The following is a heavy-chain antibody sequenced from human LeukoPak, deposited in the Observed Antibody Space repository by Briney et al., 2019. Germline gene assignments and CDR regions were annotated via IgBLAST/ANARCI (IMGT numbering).Heavy chain of an antibody. D-gene: IGHD5-18*01. J-gene: IGHJ5*02. CDR3: ARGTAMAVFDP. CDR2: ISSSGSTI. V-gene: IGHV3-11*01. Sequence: GGSLRLSCVASGFTFSDYYMSWTRQAPGKGLEWVSYISSSGSTIYYADSVKGRFTISRDNAKNPLYLQMNSLRAEDTAVYYCARGTAMAVFDPWGQGTLVTVSS. CDR1: GFTFSDYY.